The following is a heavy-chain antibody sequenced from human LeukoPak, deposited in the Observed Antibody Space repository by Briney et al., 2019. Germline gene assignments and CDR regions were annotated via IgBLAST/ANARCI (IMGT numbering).Heavy chain of an antibody. CDR3: ARDAVLRNIAAAGYFDS. CDR1: GFTFSSYG. J-gene: IGHJ4*02. D-gene: IGHD6-13*01. CDR2: ISSSSSTI. Sequence: GRSLRLSCAASGFTFSSYGMHWVRQAPGKGLEGVSYISSSSSTIYYADSVKGRFTISRDNAKNSLYLQMNSLRAEDTALFYCARDAVLRNIAAAGYFDSWGQGTLVTVSS. V-gene: IGHV3-48*04.